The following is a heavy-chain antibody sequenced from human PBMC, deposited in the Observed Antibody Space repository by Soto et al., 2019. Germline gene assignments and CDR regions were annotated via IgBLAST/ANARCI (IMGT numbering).Heavy chain of an antibody. CDR3: ARIIVGATGVFDY. CDR2: INPNSGGT. V-gene: IGHV1-2*02. CDR1: GFTFTNYY. D-gene: IGHD1-26*01. J-gene: IGHJ4*02. Sequence: QVQLVQSGAEVKKPGASVKVSCKASGFTFTNYYMHWIRQAPGQGLEWMGWINPNSGGTNYAQKFRGRVTMTRDTSNSTAYMELSRLRSDDTAMYYCARIIVGATGVFDYWGQGTLVTVSS.